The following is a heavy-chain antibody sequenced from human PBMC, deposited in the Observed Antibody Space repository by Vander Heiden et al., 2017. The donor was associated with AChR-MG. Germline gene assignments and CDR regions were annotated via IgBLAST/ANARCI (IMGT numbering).Heavy chain of an antibody. V-gene: IGHV1-8*01. D-gene: IGHD2-15*01. Sequence: QVQLVQPGAEVKKPGASVKVSCKASGYTFLSYYINWVRQANGQGIEWMGWMNPNSGNTGYAKKFQGRVTMTRNTSISTAYMELSSLRSEDTDVYYCARKVGWSGGSCYSGDNFPIDYWGQGTLVTVSS. J-gene: IGHJ4*02. CDR2: MNPNSGNT. CDR1: GYTFLSYY. CDR3: ARKVGWSGGSCYSGDNFPIDY.